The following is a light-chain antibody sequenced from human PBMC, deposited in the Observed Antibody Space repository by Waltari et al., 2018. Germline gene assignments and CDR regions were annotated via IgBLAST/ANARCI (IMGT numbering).Light chain of an antibody. J-gene: IGLJ3*02. V-gene: IGLV2-14*03. CDR2: DVS. CDR3: NSFTSSSTVV. Sequence: QSALTQPASVSGSPGQSITISCTGTSSDSGGYNYVPWYQQHPGKAPKLMIYDVSNRPSGVSNRFSGSKSGNTASLTISGLQPEDEADYYCNSFTSSSTVVFGGGTKLTVL. CDR1: SSDSGGYNY.